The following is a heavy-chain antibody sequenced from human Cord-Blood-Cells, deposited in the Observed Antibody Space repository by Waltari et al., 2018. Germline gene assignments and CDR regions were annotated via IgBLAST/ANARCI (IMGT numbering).Heavy chain of an antibody. CDR1: GGSFSGYY. J-gene: IGHJ4*02. CDR2: INHSGGT. CDR3: ASGGTLWPRDY. D-gene: IGHD3-10*01. Sequence: QVQLQQWGAGLLKPSENLSLTCAVYGGSFSGYYWSWIRQPPGKGLEWMGEINHSGGTNHTPPLKSRVTIHVATAKTQFSLKLSAVTDAKRAVYYCASGGTLWPRDYWDQGTLVTVSS. V-gene: IGHV4-34*01.